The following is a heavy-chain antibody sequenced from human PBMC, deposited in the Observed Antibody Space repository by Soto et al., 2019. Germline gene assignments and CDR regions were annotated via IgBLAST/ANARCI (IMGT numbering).Heavy chain of an antibody. V-gene: IGHV4-31*03. Sequence: PSETLSLTCTVSGGSISSGGYYWNWIRQNPGKGLEWIGYIYYSGSTYYNPSLKSRVTISVDTSKNQFSLKLSSVTAADTAVYYCAASCVGCGGFNYYGMDVWGQGTTVTVS. J-gene: IGHJ6*02. CDR1: GGSISSGGYY. CDR3: AASCVGCGGFNYYGMDV. D-gene: IGHD2-21*01. CDR2: IYYSGST.